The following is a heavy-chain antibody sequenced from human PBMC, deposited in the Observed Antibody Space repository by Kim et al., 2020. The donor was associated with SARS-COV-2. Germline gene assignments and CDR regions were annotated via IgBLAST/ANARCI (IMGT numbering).Heavy chain of an antibody. J-gene: IGHJ1*01. CDR2: IWYDGSNK. Sequence: GGSLRLSCAASGFTFSSYGMHWVRQAPGKGLEWVAVIWYDGSNKYYADSVKGRFTISRDNSKNTLYLQMNSLRAEDTAVYYCARESNRNYYDSSGYYNSPKYFQHWGQGTLVTVSS. CDR3: ARESNRNYYDSSGYYNSPKYFQH. CDR1: GFTFSSYG. V-gene: IGHV3-33*01. D-gene: IGHD3-22*01.